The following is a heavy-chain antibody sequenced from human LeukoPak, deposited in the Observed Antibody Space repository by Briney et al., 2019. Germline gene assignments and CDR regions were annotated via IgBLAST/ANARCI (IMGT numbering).Heavy chain of an antibody. D-gene: IGHD3-22*01. Sequence: VASVKVSCKASGYTFIRYGFSWVRQAPGQGLEWMGWISAYNGDTNYAQKVQGRVTMTTDTSTTTAYMGLRSLRSDDTAVYYCARDQGNGYLGDYWGQGTLVTVSS. J-gene: IGHJ4*02. CDR1: GYTFIRYG. V-gene: IGHV1-18*01. CDR2: ISAYNGDT. CDR3: ARDQGNGYLGDY.